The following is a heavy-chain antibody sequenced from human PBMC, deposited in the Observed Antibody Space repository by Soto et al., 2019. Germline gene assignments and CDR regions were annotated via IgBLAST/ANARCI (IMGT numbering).Heavy chain of an antibody. Sequence: QVQLQESGPGLVKPSQTLSLTCTVSGAYVXXGXYYXXWVRQYPGKGLEWIGYIYHSGDTYYNPXXXXXXXXXXXXXXXXXXXXXXXXXXXXXXXXXXXXXXXXXRLDYWGQGTLVIVSS. CDR1: GAYVXXGXYY. CDR2: IYHSGDT. V-gene: IGHV4-31*01. J-gene: IGHJ4*02. CDR3: XXXXXXXRLDY.